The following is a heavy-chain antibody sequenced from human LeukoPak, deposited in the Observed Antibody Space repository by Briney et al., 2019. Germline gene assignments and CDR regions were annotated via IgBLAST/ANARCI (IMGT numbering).Heavy chain of an antibody. CDR1: GFTFSSYA. D-gene: IGHD1-1*01. CDR2: IKQDGSAK. CDR3: VRATTDKNVGSFDY. J-gene: IGHJ4*02. Sequence: GGSLRLSCAASGFTFSSYAMSWVRQAPGKGLEWVANIKQDGSAKIYVDSVKGRFTLSRDNAENSLYLQMNSLRAEDTAVYYCVRATTDKNVGSFDYWGQGTLVTVSS. V-gene: IGHV3-7*04.